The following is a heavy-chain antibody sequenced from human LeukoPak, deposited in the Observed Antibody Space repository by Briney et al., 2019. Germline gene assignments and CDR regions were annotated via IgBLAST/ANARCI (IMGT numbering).Heavy chain of an antibody. Sequence: QAGGSLRLSCAASGFTFSSYAMSWVRQAPGKGLEWVSAISGSGGSTYYADSVKGRFTISRDNSKNTLCLQMNSLRAEDTAVYYCAKGLRSWYYFDYWGQGTLVTVSS. CDR1: GFTFSSYA. CDR3: AKGLRSWYYFDY. J-gene: IGHJ4*02. D-gene: IGHD6-13*01. V-gene: IGHV3-23*01. CDR2: ISGSGGST.